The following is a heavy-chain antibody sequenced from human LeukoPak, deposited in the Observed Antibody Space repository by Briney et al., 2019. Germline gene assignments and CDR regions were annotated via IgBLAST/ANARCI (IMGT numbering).Heavy chain of an antibody. D-gene: IGHD3-16*01. Sequence: SGGSLRLSCAASGFTFSSYCMSWVRQAPGKGLEWVANINKDESEKYYVDSVKGRFTISRDNAKNSLYLQMNSLRAEDTAVYYCARGGGLDVWGQGATVTVSS. V-gene: IGHV3-7*03. CDR1: GFTFSSYC. CDR2: INKDESEK. J-gene: IGHJ6*02. CDR3: ARGGGLDV.